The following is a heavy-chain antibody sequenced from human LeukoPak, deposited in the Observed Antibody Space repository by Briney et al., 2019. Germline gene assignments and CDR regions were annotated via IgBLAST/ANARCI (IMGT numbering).Heavy chain of an antibody. V-gene: IGHV5-10-1*01. CDR2: IAPSDSYT. D-gene: IGHD2-21*02. CDR3: ARRLASCGGDCYSFDC. CDR1: GYSFTTYW. Sequence: GESLKISCKGSGYSFTTYWISWVRRMPGKGLEWMGRIAPSDSYTYYSPSFQGHVTISADKSINTAYLQWTSLRASDTAMYYCARRLASCGGDCYSFDCWGQGTLVTVSS. J-gene: IGHJ4*02.